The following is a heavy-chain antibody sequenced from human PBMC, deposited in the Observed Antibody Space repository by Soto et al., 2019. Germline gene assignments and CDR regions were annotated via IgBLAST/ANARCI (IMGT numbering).Heavy chain of an antibody. D-gene: IGHD3-9*01. V-gene: IGHV4-34*01. CDR3: ARGPPYYDILTQFDP. Sequence: PSETLSLTCAVYGGSFSGYYWSWIRQPPGKGLEWIGEINHSGSTNYNPSLKSRVTISVDTSKNQFSLKLSSVTAADTAVYYCARGPPYYDILTQFDPWGQGTLVTVSS. J-gene: IGHJ5*02. CDR1: GGSFSGYY. CDR2: INHSGST.